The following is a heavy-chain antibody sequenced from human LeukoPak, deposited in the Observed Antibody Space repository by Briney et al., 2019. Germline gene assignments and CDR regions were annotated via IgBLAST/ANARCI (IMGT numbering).Heavy chain of an antibody. J-gene: IGHJ6*03. CDR1: DGSISSSSYY. CDR3: ARLGYCSGGSCYYYYYMGV. CDR2: IYYGSVFYSVST. V-gene: IGHV4-39*07. Sequence: NTSETLSLTCTVSDGSISSSSYYWGWIRQPPGKGLEWIGSIYYGSVFYSVSTYYNPSLKSRVTMSGDTSKNQFSLKLSSVTAADTAAYYCARLGYCSGGSCYYYYYMGVWGKGTTVTVSS. D-gene: IGHD2-15*01.